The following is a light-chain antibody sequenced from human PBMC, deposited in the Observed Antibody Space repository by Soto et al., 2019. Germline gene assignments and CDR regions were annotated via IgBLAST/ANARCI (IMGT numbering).Light chain of an antibody. CDR1: QSITSS. CDR3: HQYITYPCT. J-gene: IGKJ1*01. Sequence: DIQMTQSPSTLSASVGDRVTITCRASQSITSSLAWYQQKPGKAPKLLIYKASSLESGVPSRFSGSRSGTEFTLTISSLQPDDFATYYCHQYITYPCTFGQGTKVEIK. V-gene: IGKV1-5*03. CDR2: KAS.